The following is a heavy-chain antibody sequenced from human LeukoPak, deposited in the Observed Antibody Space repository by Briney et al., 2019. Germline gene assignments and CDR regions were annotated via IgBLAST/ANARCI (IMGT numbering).Heavy chain of an antibody. CDR2: IKQDGREK. D-gene: IGHD2-15*01. V-gene: IGHV3-7*01. CDR3: ARESIVGYCSGGSCHATDDAFDI. CDR1: GFTFSSYW. J-gene: IGHJ3*02. Sequence: GGSLRLSCAASGFTFSSYWMSWVRQAPGKGLEWVADIKQDGREKYYVDSVKGRFTISRDNAKNSLYLQMNSLRVEDTAVYYCARESIVGYCSGGSCHATDDAFDIWGQGTMVTVSS.